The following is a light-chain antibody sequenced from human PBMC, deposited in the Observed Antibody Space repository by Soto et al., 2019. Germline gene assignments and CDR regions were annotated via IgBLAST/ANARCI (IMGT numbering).Light chain of an antibody. CDR1: SSNIGAGYD. CDR3: QSYDISRSVSVV. Sequence: SVLTQPPSVSGAPGQRVTISCTGSSSNIGAGYDVQRYQQLPGAAPRLLIFGNTNRPSGVPDRFSGSRSGTSASLAISGLQAEDEADYYCQSYDISRSVSVVFGGGTKLTVL. CDR2: GNT. V-gene: IGLV1-40*01. J-gene: IGLJ2*01.